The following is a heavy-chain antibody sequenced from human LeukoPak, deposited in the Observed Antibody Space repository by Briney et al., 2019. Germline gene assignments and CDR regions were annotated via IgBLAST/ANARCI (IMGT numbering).Heavy chain of an antibody. CDR2: IYSGGST. V-gene: IGHV3-53*01. J-gene: IGHJ4*02. Sequence: GGSLRLSCAASGFNVSSNYLSWVRQAPGKGLEWVPVIYSGGSTYYADSVKGRFTISRDNSKNTLYLQMNSLRAEDTAVYYCARDTGSGWYDYWGEGSLVTVSS. CDR1: GFNVSSNY. D-gene: IGHD6-19*01. CDR3: ARDTGSGWYDY.